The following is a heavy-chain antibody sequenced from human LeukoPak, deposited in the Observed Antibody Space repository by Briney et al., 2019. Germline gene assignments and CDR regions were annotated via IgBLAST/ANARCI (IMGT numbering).Heavy chain of an antibody. CDR1: GGSFSDYY. CDR3: ARGSTVLLWFGDPSDAFDI. CDR2: INHSGSS. J-gene: IGHJ3*02. Sequence: SETLSLTCAVYGGSFSDYYWSWIRQPPGKGLEWTGEINHSGSSSYNPSLKSRVTISVDTSKNQFSLKLTSVTAADTAVYYCARGSTVLLWFGDPSDAFDIWGQGTMVTVSS. V-gene: IGHV4-34*01. D-gene: IGHD3-10*01.